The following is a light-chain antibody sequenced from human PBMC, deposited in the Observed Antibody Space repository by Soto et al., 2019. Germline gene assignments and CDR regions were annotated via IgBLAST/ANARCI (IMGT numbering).Light chain of an antibody. J-gene: IGKJ3*01. CDR2: GAS. V-gene: IGKV1-9*01. Sequence: DSQLTQSPSFLSASVGDRVTITCRTSQGISSYLAWYQQKPGKAPKLLIYGASALQSGVPSRFSGSGSGTEFTLTISSLQPEDFATYYCQKFHSYPTFGPGTKVDIK. CDR3: QKFHSYPT. CDR1: QGISSY.